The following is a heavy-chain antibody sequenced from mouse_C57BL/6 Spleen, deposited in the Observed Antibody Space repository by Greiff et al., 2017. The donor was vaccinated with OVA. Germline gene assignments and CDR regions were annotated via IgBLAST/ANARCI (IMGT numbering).Heavy chain of an antibody. CDR3: ARDYGSRGYFDY. J-gene: IGHJ2*01. D-gene: IGHD1-1*01. CDR1: GYTFTDYY. V-gene: IGHV1-26*01. CDR2: INPNNGGT. Sequence: EIQLQQSGPELVKPGASVKISCKASGYTFTDYYMNWVKQSHGKSLEWIGDINPNNGGTSYKQKFKGKATLTVDKSSSTAYMELRSLTSEDSAVYYCARDYGSRGYFDYWGQGTTLTVSS.